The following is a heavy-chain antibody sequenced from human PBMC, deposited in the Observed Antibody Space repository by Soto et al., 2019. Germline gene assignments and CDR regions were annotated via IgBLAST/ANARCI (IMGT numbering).Heavy chain of an antibody. Sequence: PSETLSLTCTVSGGSISSYYWSWIRQPPGKGLEWIGYIYYSGSTNYNPSLKSRVTISVDTSKKQFSLKLSSVTAADTAVYYCASTVGYYYDSSGHYYFDYWGQGTLVPVSS. V-gene: IGHV4-59*01. CDR1: GGSISSYY. D-gene: IGHD3-22*01. J-gene: IGHJ4*02. CDR3: ASTVGYYYDSSGHYYFDY. CDR2: IYYSGST.